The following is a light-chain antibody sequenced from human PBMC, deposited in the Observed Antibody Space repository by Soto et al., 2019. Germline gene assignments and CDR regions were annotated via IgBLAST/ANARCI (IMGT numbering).Light chain of an antibody. CDR3: QQYDDTPRT. V-gene: IGKV4-1*01. Sequence: DIVMTQSPDSLAVSLGERATINCKSSQSVLSTSNSRNSLAWYQQKPGQPPKVLIYWASTRESGVPDRFSGGGSGTDFPLTISSLQAEDVALYYCQQYDDTPRTFGQGTKVEIK. CDR1: QSVLSTSNSRNS. CDR2: WAS. J-gene: IGKJ1*01.